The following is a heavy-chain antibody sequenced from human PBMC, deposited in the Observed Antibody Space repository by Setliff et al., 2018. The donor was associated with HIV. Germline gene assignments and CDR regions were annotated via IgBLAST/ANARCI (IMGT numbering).Heavy chain of an antibody. V-gene: IGHV4-30-4*08. CDR1: GASISSPNYY. CDR3: SSSGYFQH. Sequence: SETLSLTCTVSGASISSPNYYWSWIRQHPGKGLEFIGCIYDSGRSDYNPSLKSRVVISLDTSKNQFSLRLTSVTAADTAVYYCSSSGYFQHWGQGTLVTVSS. J-gene: IGHJ1*01. CDR2: IYDSGRS.